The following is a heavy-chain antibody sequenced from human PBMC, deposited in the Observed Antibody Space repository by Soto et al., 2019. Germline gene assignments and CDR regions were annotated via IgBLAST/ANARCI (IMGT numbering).Heavy chain of an antibody. CDR3: ARGGGSDSFDY. CDR1: GASSTFGGYS. J-gene: IGHJ4*02. CDR2: INHLETT. V-gene: IGHV4-30-2*01. Sequence: SETLSLTCTVSGASSTFGGYSWSWIRQTPGKGLEWIGYINHLETTFYNPSFESRLTLSIDRAKNQFSLKLHSMSAADRAVYFCARGGGSDSFDYWGQGILVTVSS. D-gene: IGHD1-26*01.